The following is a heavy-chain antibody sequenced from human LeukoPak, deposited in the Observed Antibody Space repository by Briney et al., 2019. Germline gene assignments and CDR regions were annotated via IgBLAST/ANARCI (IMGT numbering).Heavy chain of an antibody. J-gene: IGHJ3*01. CDR2: ISGSSSII. CDR3: ARDALYAFNL. Sequence: GGSLRLSCAASGFSFSSYAMSWVRQAPGKGLEWVSYISGSSSIIYYADSVKGRFTISRDSAQNSLYLQMNSLRDEDTAVYYCARDALYAFNLWGQGTMVTVSS. CDR1: GFSFSSYA. V-gene: IGHV3-48*02.